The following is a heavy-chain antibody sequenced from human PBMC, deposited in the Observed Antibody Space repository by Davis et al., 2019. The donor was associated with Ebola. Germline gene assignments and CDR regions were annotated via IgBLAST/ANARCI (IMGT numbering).Heavy chain of an antibody. CDR2: IKEDGSKE. CDR3: VRGGSATAY. Sequence: PGGSLRLSCAASGFTFSSYWMSWARQAPGKGLECVAHIKEDGSKEFYVDSVKGRFTISRDNAKSSLYLQMNSLRAEDTAVFYCVRGGSATAYWGQGTPVTVSS. J-gene: IGHJ1*01. CDR1: GFTFSSYW. D-gene: IGHD2-15*01. V-gene: IGHV3-7*03.